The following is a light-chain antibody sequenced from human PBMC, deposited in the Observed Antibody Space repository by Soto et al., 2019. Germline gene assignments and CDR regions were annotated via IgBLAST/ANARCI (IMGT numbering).Light chain of an antibody. J-gene: IGKJ2*01. CDR1: QSVYNSNDKNY. CDR2: WAS. V-gene: IGKV4-1*01. CDR3: REYRSTPSA. Sequence: DIVMTQSPDSLTVSLGERATINCKSSQSVYNSNDKNYLAWYQQKPGQPPKLLLYWASTRESGVPDRFSGSGSGTDFRRTVSSLEGADVAGDCCREYRSTPSAFGQGAKLEIK.